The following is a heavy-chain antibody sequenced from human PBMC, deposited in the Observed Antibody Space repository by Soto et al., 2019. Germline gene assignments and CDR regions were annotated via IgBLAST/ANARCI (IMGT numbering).Heavy chain of an antibody. D-gene: IGHD1-7*01. CDR3: VSQPTATNPTLDY. J-gene: IGHJ4*02. V-gene: IGHV4-30-4*01. CDR2: IYYSGST. CDR1: GGSISSGDYY. Sequence: QVQLQESGPGLVKPSQTLSLTCNVSGGSISSGDYYWSWIRQPPGKGLEWIGYIYYSGSTYYNPSLKSRVTMSVDTSKNQFSLKLSSVTAADTAVYYCVSQPTATNPTLDYWGQGTLVTVSS.